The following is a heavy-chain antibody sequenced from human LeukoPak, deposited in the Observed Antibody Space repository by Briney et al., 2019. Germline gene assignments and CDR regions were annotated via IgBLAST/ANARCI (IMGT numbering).Heavy chain of an antibody. CDR1: GGSISSYY. Sequence: SETLSLTCTVSGGSISSYYWSWIRQPPGKGLEWIGYIYYSGSTNYNPSLKSRVTISVDTSKNQFSLKLSSATAADTAVYYCARDLTRVFRGVLVHRFDPWGQGTLVTVSS. J-gene: IGHJ5*02. CDR2: IYYSGST. V-gene: IGHV4-59*01. D-gene: IGHD3-10*01. CDR3: ARDLTRVFRGVLVHRFDP.